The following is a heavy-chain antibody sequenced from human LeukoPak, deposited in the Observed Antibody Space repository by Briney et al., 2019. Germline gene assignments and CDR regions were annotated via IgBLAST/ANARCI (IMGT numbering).Heavy chain of an antibody. CDR2: IYYSGRT. V-gene: IGHV4-31*01. D-gene: IGHD3-9*01. CDR3: ARGPYDILTGSNWFDP. CDR1: GGSISRGGYC. J-gene: IGHJ5*02. Sequence: SQTLSLTCTVSGGSISRGGYCWSWTRHHPGKGLEWIGCIYYSGRTYYNPSCRGQVTISVDTSKNQSSLKISSATAADPAVYYCARGPYDILTGSNWFDPWGQGTLVTVSS.